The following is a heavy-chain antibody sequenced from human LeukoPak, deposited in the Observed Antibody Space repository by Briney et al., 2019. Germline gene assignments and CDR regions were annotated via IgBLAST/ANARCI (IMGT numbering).Heavy chain of an antibody. CDR3: ASQNTSGRKSFFDY. D-gene: IGHD6-25*01. CDR1: GGSISSYY. Sequence: PSETLSLTCTVSGGSISSYYWSWIRQPPGKGLEWIGYIYYSGTTNYNPSLKSRVTISVDTSKNQFSLKLSSVTAADTAVYYCASQNTSGRKSFFDYWGQGTLVTVSS. J-gene: IGHJ4*02. CDR2: IYYSGTT. V-gene: IGHV4-59*08.